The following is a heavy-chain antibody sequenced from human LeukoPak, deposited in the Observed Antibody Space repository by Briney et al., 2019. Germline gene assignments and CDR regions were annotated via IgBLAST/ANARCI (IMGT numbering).Heavy chain of an antibody. Sequence: GGSLRLSCAASGFTFSSYWMSWVRQAPGKGLEWVANIKQDGSEKYYVDSVKGRFTISRDNAKNSLYLQMNSLRAEDTAVYYCARDRDYYGSGSYYRDTGAFDIWGQGTTVTVSS. V-gene: IGHV3-7*03. CDR3: ARDRDYYGSGSYYRDTGAFDI. CDR1: GFTFSSYW. D-gene: IGHD3-10*01. CDR2: IKQDGSEK. J-gene: IGHJ3*02.